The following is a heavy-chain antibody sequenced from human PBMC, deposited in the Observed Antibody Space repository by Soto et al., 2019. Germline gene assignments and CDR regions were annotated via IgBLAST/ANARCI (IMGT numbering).Heavy chain of an antibody. Sequence: QVQLQESGPGLVKPSETLSLTCTVSGGSISSYYWSWIRQPPGKGLEWIGYIYYSGSTNYNPSLKSRVTISVDTSKNQFSLKLSSVTAADTAVYYCARSSIAAPPGGDMDVWGKGTTVTVSS. D-gene: IGHD6-6*01. J-gene: IGHJ6*03. CDR1: GGSISSYY. CDR2: IYYSGST. CDR3: ARSSIAAPPGGDMDV. V-gene: IGHV4-59*01.